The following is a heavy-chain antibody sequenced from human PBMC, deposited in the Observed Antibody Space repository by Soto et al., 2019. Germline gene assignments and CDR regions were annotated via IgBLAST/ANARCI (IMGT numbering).Heavy chain of an antibody. Sequence: ASVKVSCKASGYTFTSYCISWVRQAPGQGLEWMGWISAYNGNTNYAQKLQGRVTMTTDTSTSTAYMELRSLRSDDTAVYYCARDSPRYSYGYIFDYWGQGTLVTVSS. J-gene: IGHJ4*02. CDR2: ISAYNGNT. V-gene: IGHV1-18*04. D-gene: IGHD5-18*01. CDR3: ARDSPRYSYGYIFDY. CDR1: GYTFTSYC.